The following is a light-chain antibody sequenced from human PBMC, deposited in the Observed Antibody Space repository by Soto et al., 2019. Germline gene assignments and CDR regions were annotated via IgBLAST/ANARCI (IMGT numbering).Light chain of an antibody. Sequence: QSALTQPASVSGSPGQSITISCTGTSCDVGGYKYVSWYQQYPGKVPKLLIYDVSSRPSGVSNRFSGSKSGNTASLTISGLQAEDEADYFCTSSTSGSLYVFGTGTKLTVL. V-gene: IGLV2-14*01. J-gene: IGLJ1*01. CDR3: TSSTSGSLYV. CDR2: DVS. CDR1: SCDVGGYKY.